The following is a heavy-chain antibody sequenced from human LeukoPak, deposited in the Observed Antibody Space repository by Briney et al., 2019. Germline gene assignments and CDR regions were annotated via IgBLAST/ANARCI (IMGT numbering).Heavy chain of an antibody. V-gene: IGHV4-31*03. CDR2: IYYSGST. CDR3: AREVEYYYDSSGYYPYWYFDL. CDR1: GGSISSGGYY. D-gene: IGHD3-22*01. Sequence: PSETLSLTCTVSGGSISSGGYYWSWIRQHPGKGLEWIGCIYYSGSTYYNPSLKSRVTISVDTSKNQFSLKLSSVTAADTAVYYCAREVEYYYDSSGYYPYWYFDLWGRGTLVTVSS. J-gene: IGHJ2*01.